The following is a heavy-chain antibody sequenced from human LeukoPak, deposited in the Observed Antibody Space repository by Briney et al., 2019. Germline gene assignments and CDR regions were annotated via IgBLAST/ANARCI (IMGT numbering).Heavy chain of an antibody. J-gene: IGHJ3*02. Sequence: PSETLSLTCTVSGGSISSYYWSWIRQPPGKGLEWIGYIYYSGSTNYNPSLKSRVTISVDTSKNQFSLKLSSVTAADTAVYYCARRYFYDYGDYDAFDIWGQGTMVTVSS. CDR1: GGSISSYY. D-gene: IGHD4-17*01. CDR3: ARRYFYDYGDYDAFDI. CDR2: IYYSGST. V-gene: IGHV4-59*01.